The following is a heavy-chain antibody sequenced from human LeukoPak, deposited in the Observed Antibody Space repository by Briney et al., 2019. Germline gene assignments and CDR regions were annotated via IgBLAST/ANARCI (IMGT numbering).Heavy chain of an antibody. CDR1: GFTFSSYE. CDR3: ARVGAYYDFWSGYSHYYYGMDV. J-gene: IGHJ6*02. CDR2: ISSSGSTI. V-gene: IGHV3-48*03. D-gene: IGHD3-3*01. Sequence: GGSLRLSCAASGFTFSSYEMNWVRQAPGKGLEWVSYISSSGSTIYYADSVKGRFTISGDNAKNSLYLQMNSLRAEDTAVYYCARVGAYYDFWSGYSHYYYGMDVWGQGTLVTVSS.